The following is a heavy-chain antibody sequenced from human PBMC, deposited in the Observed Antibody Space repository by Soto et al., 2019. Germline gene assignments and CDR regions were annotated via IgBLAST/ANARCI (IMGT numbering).Heavy chain of an antibody. CDR3: ARFEGGASGTYGLDV. J-gene: IGHJ6*02. CDR2: LSNSGGTT. Sequence: VQLLESGGGWVQPGGSLGLSCAGSGFTFANYALSWVRQAPGKGLEWVSVLSNSGGTTYYADSVKGRFTISRDNFKNTQYLQLDSLRAEDTAIYYCARFEGGASGTYGLDVWGQGTTVTVSS. V-gene: IGHV3-23*01. CDR1: GFTFANYA. D-gene: IGHD3-10*01.